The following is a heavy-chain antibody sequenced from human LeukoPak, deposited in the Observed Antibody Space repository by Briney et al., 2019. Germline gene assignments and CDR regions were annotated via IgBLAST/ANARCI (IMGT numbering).Heavy chain of an antibody. Sequence: GGSLRLSCAASGFSFASFAMGWVRQPPGKGLEWVSTISDSGGRAHYADSVQGRFTISRDNSKNTLYLQINNLRAENTAIYYCDAADFWGQGTLVTVSS. CDR1: GFSFASFA. J-gene: IGHJ4*02. CDR2: ISDSGGRA. D-gene: IGHD2-15*01. V-gene: IGHV3-23*01. CDR3: DAADF.